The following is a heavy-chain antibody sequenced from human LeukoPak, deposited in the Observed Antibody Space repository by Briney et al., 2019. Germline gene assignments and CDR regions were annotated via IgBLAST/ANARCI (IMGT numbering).Heavy chain of an antibody. CDR1: GGSINSYY. Sequence: PSETLSLTCSVSGGSINSYYWSWIRQPPGKGLEWIGYIYSSGSTNYNPSLKSRVTISVDRSKNQFSLKLSSVTAADTAVYYCARVHYCSSTSCYRWWYFDLWGRGTLVTVSS. J-gene: IGHJ2*01. D-gene: IGHD2-2*01. V-gene: IGHV4-4*09. CDR3: ARVHYCSSTSCYRWWYFDL. CDR2: IYSSGST.